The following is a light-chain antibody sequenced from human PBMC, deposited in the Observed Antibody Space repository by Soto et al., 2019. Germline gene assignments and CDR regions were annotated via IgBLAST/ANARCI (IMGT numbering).Light chain of an antibody. CDR1: QSLSTN. CDR2: GAS. J-gene: IGKJ1*01. V-gene: IGKV3-15*01. CDR3: QQYNNWPPT. Sequence: EIVMTQSPATLSVSPGERATLSCRASQSLSTNLAWYQQRPGQAPRLLIYGASTRATGVPARFSGSGSGTEFTLTVSSLQSEDFAVYYCQQYNNWPPTVGQGTKVDSK.